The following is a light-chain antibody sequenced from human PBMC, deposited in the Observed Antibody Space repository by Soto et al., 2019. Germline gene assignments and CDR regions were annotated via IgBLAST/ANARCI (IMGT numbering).Light chain of an antibody. CDR3: SSYTSSSTLVV. J-gene: IGLJ2*01. CDR2: DVS. V-gene: IGLV2-14*01. Sequence: QSALTQPASVSGAPGQSITISCTGTSSDIGSYNYVSWYQQHPGKAPKLMIYDVSNRPSGVSNRFSGSKSGNTASLTISGLQAEDGADYYCSSYTSSSTLVVFGGGTKVTVL. CDR1: SSDIGSYNY.